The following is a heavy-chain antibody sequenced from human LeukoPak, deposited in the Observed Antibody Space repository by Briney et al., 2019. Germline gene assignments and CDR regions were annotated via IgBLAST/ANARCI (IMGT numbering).Heavy chain of an antibody. CDR3: AKQFVVGG. CDR1: EFIFSNYV. V-gene: IGHV3-23*01. CDR2: TSESGGDT. D-gene: IGHD2-15*01. Sequence: GGSLRLSCAASEFIFSNYVMNWVRQAPGKGPEWVSSTSESGGDTDYADSVKGRFTISRDNSRHTLYLQMNSLRVEDTAVYYCAKQFVVGGWGQGTLVAVSS. J-gene: IGHJ4*02.